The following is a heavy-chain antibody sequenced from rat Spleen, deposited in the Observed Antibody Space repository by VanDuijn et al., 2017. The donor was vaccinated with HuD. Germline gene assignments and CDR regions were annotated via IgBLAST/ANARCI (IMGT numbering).Heavy chain of an antibody. CDR1: GYPITSSYR. CDR2: INSAGTT. V-gene: IGHV3-3*01. D-gene: IGHD1-10*01. Sequence: EVQLQESGPGLVKPSQSLSLTCSVTGYPITSSYRWNWIRKFPGDKLEWMGHINSAGTTNHNPSLKSRISITRDTSKNQFFLQVNSVNSEDTATYYCARSRYNNYVMDAWGQGVSVTVSA. CDR3: ARSRYNNYVMDA. J-gene: IGHJ4*01.